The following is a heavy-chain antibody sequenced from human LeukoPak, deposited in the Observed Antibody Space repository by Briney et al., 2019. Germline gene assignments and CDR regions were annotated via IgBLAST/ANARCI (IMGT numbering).Heavy chain of an antibody. Sequence: ASVKVSCKASGYTFTNYDISWVRQAPGQGPEWMGWVSAYNGNTNYAQKFQVRVTMTTDTSTSTAYMELRSLRSDDTAVYYCARTRVLTNQNWIYRYYFDYWGQGTLVTVSS. CDR3: ARTRVLTNQNWIYRYYFDY. V-gene: IGHV1-18*01. CDR2: VSAYNGNT. D-gene: IGHD1-7*01. J-gene: IGHJ4*02. CDR1: GYTFTNYD.